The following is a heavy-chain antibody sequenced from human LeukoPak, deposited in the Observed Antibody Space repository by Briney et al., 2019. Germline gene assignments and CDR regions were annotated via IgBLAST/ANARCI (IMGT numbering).Heavy chain of an antibody. J-gene: IGHJ5*02. CDR3: ARDYYDSGSYPRGFDA. V-gene: IGHV3-21*01. CDR2: ISSSSSYI. D-gene: IGHD3-10*01. CDR1: GVTFKIHT. Sequence: GGSLRLSCAASGVTFKIHTAKWVRQAPGKGLEWVSSISSSSSYISYAESVKGRFTVSRDNGKNSLYLQMNSLRAEDTAVYYCARDYYDSGSYPRGFDAWGQGTLVTVSS.